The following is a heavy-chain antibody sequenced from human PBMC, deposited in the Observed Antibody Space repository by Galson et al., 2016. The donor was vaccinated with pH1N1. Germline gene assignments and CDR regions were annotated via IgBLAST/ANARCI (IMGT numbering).Heavy chain of an antibody. D-gene: IGHD6-13*01. Sequence: SVKVSCKVSGNTLTDLSIHWVRRAPGKGLEWMGGFYPEDGETLYTRRLPQRFQGRLAVTEDTSTDTAYLELSSLRPGDTAIYYCAKLSSTSGWYNGWYFDLWGLGTLVTVSS. CDR2: FYPEDGET. V-gene: IGHV1-24*01. CDR3: AKLSSTSGWYNGWYFDL. CDR1: GNTLTDLS. J-gene: IGHJ2*01.